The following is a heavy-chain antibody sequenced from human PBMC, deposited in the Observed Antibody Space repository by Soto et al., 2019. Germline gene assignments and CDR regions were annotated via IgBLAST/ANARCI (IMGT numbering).Heavy chain of an antibody. V-gene: IGHV4-34*01. CDR1: GGSFIGYY. D-gene: IGHD6-19*01. Sequence: SETLSLTYAVDGGSFIGYYWSWIRQPPGKGLEWIGEINHSGSTNYDPSLKSRVTISVDTSKNQFSLKLSSVTAADTAVYYCARMAVAGIPFAYWGQGTLVTVSS. CDR2: INHSGST. J-gene: IGHJ4*02. CDR3: ARMAVAGIPFAY.